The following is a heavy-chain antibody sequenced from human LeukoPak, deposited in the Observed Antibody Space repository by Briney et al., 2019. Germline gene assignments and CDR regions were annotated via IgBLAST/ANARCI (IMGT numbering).Heavy chain of an antibody. D-gene: IGHD2-8*01. CDR3: ASWVMVYDDHTIRFDY. CDR2: IIPIFGTA. J-gene: IGHJ4*02. CDR1: GGTFSSYA. Sequence: SVKVSCKASGGTFSSYAISWVRQAPGQGLEWMGGIIPIFGTANYAQKFQGRVTITADESTSTAYMELSGLRSEDTAVYYCASWVMVYDDHTIRFDYWGQGTLVTVSS. V-gene: IGHV1-69*01.